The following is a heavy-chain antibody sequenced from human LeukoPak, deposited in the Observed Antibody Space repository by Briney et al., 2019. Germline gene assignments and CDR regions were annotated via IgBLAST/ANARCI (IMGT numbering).Heavy chain of an antibody. Sequence: GGSLRLSCAASGFTFSSYAMSWVRQAPGKGLEWVSAISGSGGSTYYADSVKGRFTISRDNSKNTLYLQMNSLRAEDTAVYYCAKECGHYYDSSGYDYDYWGQGTLVTVST. D-gene: IGHD3-22*01. CDR1: GFTFSSYA. CDR3: AKECGHYYDSSGYDYDY. CDR2: ISGSGGST. V-gene: IGHV3-23*01. J-gene: IGHJ4*02.